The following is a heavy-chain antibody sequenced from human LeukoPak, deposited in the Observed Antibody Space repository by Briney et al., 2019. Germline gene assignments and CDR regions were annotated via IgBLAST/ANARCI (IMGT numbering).Heavy chain of an antibody. Sequence: ASVKVSFKASGYTFTSYGISWVRQAPGQGLEWRGWISAYNGNTNYAQKLQGRVTMTTDTSTSTAYMELRSLRSDDTAVYYCARLSVPAAISYYYYYMDVWGKGTTVTVSS. CDR3: ARLSVPAAISYYYYYMDV. J-gene: IGHJ6*03. CDR1: GYTFTSYG. D-gene: IGHD2-2*01. CDR2: ISAYNGNT. V-gene: IGHV1-18*01.